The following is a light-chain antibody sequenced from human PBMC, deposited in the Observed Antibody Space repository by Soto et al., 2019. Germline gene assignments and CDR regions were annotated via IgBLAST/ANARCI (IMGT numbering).Light chain of an antibody. J-gene: IGLJ1*01. CDR2: DVS. V-gene: IGLV2-14*01. CDR3: SSYTTGGSYV. CDR1: SRDVGGYNS. Sequence: QSALTQPASVSGSPGLSIAISCTGTSRDVGGYNSVSWYQQQPGKVPKLMIYDVSNRPSGVSNRVSGSKSGNTASLTISGLQAEDEGDYYSSSYTTGGSYVFGTGTKLTVL.